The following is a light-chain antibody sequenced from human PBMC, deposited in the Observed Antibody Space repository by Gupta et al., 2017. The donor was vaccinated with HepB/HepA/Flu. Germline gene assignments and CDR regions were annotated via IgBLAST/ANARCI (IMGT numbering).Light chain of an antibody. CDR1: QSLLHSNGYTY. Sequence: DIVMTQSPLSLPVTPGEPASISCRSSQSLLHSNGYTYLDWYLQKPGQSPQLLIYLRSHRASGVPDRFRGSGSCTDFTLKINRVEAEDVGVYYCRQCLPTPLTFGGGTKVEIK. V-gene: IGKV2-28*01. CDR2: LRS. J-gene: IGKJ4*01. CDR3: RQCLPTPLT.